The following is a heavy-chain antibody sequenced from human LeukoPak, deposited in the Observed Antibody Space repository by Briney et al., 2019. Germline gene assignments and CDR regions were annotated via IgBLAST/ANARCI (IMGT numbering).Heavy chain of an antibody. CDR3: AKDRPNYYESNGHYYRQNGDY. J-gene: IGHJ4*02. D-gene: IGHD3-22*01. Sequence: PGGSLRLSCAASGFTFSSYSMNWVRQAPGKGLEWVSYISSSSSTIYYADSVKGRFTISRDNSKNTLYLQMNSLRAEDTAIYYCAKDRPNYYESNGHYYRQNGDYWGQGTLVTVSS. CDR1: GFTFSSYS. V-gene: IGHV3-48*01. CDR2: ISSSSSTI.